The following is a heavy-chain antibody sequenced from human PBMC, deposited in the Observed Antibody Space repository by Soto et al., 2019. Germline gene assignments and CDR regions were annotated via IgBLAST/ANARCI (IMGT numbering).Heavy chain of an antibody. V-gene: IGHV4-59*08. CDR1: GGSISSYY. D-gene: IGHD2-2*01. CDR3: ARGVYEPAAIESYYYMDV. J-gene: IGHJ6*03. Sequence: SETLSLTCTVSGGSISSYYWSWIRQPPGKGLEWIGYIYYSGSTNYNPSLKSRVTISVDTSKNQFSLKLSSVTAADTAVYYCARGVYEPAAIESYYYMDVWGKGTTVTVSS. CDR2: IYYSGST.